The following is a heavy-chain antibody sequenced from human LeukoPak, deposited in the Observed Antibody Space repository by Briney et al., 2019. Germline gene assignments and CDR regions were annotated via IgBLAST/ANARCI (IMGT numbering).Heavy chain of an antibody. CDR1: GFTFSSYS. D-gene: IGHD3-10*01. CDR2: ISSSSSYI. CDR3: ARATMVRGVIMYAFDI. Sequence: GGSLRLSCAASGFTFSSYSMNWVRQAPGKGLEWVSSISSSSSYIYYADSVKGRFTISRDNAKNSLYLQMNSLRAEDTAVYYCARATMVRGVIMYAFDIWGQGTMVTVPS. J-gene: IGHJ3*02. V-gene: IGHV3-21*01.